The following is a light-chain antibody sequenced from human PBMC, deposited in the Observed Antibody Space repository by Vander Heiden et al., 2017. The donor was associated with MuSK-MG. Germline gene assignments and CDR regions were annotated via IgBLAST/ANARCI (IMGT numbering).Light chain of an antibody. CDR2: ATS. V-gene: IGKV1-16*01. Sequence: DIQMTQSPSSLSASVGDRVTITCRASQPIGNFLAWFQQKPGKAPKPLMYATSTLESGVPSRFSGMKSGTDFTLTIAGLQFEDFATYFCQQDDTFPHTFGRGTKVDF. J-gene: IGKJ3*01. CDR1: QPIGNF. CDR3: QQDDTFPHT.